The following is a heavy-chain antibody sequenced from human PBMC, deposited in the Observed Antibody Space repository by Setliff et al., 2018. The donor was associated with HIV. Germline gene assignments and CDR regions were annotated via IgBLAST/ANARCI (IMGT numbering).Heavy chain of an antibody. D-gene: IGHD4-4*01. V-gene: IGHV3-23*01. CDR2: ISSTGGTT. Sequence: PGGSLRLSCAVSGFTFSRYAMSWVRQAPGKGLEWVSGISSTGGTTYYADSVKGRFTISRDNSKNTLFVQMNSLRADDTATYYCVRDLTTIVTRKVFDFWGQGTMVTVSS. CDR1: GFTFSRYA. CDR3: VRDLTTIVTRKVFDF. J-gene: IGHJ3*01.